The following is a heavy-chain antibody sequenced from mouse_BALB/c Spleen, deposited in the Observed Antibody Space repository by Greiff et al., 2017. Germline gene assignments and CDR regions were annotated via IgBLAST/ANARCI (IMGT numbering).Heavy chain of an antibody. V-gene: IGHV1-9*01. CDR1: GYTFSSYW. Sequence: QVQLKQSGAELMKPGASVKISCKATGYTFSSYWIEWVKQRPGHGLEWIGEILPGSGSTNYNEKFKGKATFTADTSSNTAYMQLSSLTSEDSAVYYCARPRYGNYDYYAMDYWGQGTSVTVSS. CDR2: ILPGSGST. J-gene: IGHJ4*01. CDR3: ARPRYGNYDYYAMDY. D-gene: IGHD2-10*02.